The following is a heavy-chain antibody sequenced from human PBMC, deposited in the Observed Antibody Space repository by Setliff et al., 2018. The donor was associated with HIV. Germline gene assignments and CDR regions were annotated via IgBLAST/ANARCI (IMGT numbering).Heavy chain of an antibody. CDR3: ATEMMYAQGSFDY. CDR2: FDPEDAET. CDR1: GYTLTELS. J-gene: IGHJ4*02. Sequence: GASVEVSCKVSGYTLTELSMLWVRQAPGKGLEWMGGFDPEDAETIYAQRFQGRVTMTEDTSTDTAYMELSSLSSEDTAVYYCATEMMYAQGSFDYWGQGTLVTVSS. V-gene: IGHV1-24*01. D-gene: IGHD2-8*01.